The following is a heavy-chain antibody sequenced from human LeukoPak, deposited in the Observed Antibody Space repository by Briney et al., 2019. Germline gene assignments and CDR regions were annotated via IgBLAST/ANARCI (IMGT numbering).Heavy chain of an antibody. CDR2: IIPIFGTA. CDR1: GGTFSSYA. J-gene: IGHJ6*03. CDR3: ARSVLQWLRLDYYYYYMDV. D-gene: IGHD5-12*01. V-gene: IGHV1-69*13. Sequence: SVKVSCKASGGTFSSYAISWVRQAPGQGLEWMGGIIPIFGTANYAQKFQGRVTITADESTSTAYMELSSLRSEDTAVYYCARSVLQWLRLDYYYYYMDVWGKGTTATVSS.